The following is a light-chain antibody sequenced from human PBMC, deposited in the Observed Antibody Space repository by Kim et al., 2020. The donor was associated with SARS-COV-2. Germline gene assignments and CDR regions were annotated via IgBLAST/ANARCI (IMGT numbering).Light chain of an antibody. CDR1: QSVASY. Sequence: SASVGDRISITCRASQSVASYLNWYQQKPGKAPKLMIYAASTLQSAVPSRFSGSGSGTGFTLTISGLQAEDFATYYCQQTYTVPFTFGQGTKLEI. CDR3: QQTYTVPFT. CDR2: AAS. V-gene: IGKV1-39*01. J-gene: IGKJ2*01.